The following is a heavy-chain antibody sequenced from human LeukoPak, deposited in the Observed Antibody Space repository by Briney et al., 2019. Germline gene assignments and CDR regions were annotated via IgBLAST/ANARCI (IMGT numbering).Heavy chain of an antibody. D-gene: IGHD3-9*01. CDR3: AREGSGGTIYYFDY. CDR1: GGSFSGYY. J-gene: IGHJ4*02. V-gene: IGHV4-34*01. Sequence: SETLSLTCAVYGGSFSGYYWSWIRQPPGKGLEWIGEINHSGSTNYNPSLKSRVTISVDTSKNQFSLKLRSVTAADTAVYYCAREGSGGTIYYFDYWGQGTLVTVSS. CDR2: INHSGST.